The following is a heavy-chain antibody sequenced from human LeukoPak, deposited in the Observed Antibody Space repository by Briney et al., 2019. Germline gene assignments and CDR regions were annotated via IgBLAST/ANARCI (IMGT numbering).Heavy chain of an antibody. CDR2: ISGSGDNT. CDR3: ARDLHYYVAMDV. J-gene: IGHJ6*02. Sequence: GGSLRLSCAASGFSFSSHGMTWVRLAPGRGLEYVAAISGSGDNTYYADSVKGRFTISRDNFKNTLYLQMSSLRAEDTALYYCARDLHYYVAMDVWGQGTTVTVSS. CDR1: GFSFSSHG. D-gene: IGHD3-10*02. V-gene: IGHV3-23*01.